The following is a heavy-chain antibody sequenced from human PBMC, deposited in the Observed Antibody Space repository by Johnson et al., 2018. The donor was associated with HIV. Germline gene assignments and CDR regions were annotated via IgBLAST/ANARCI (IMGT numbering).Heavy chain of an antibody. J-gene: IGHJ3*02. CDR3: AKERRSHYGDYESGAFDI. D-gene: IGHD4-17*01. CDR2: ISYDGSNK. CDR1: GFTFSSYA. Sequence: QVQLVESGGGVVQPGRSLRLSCAASGFTFSSYAMHWVRQAPGKGLEWVAVISYDGSNKYYADSVKGRFTISRDNYKNTLYLQMNRLRAEDTALYYCAKERRSHYGDYESGAFDIWGQGTMVTVSS. V-gene: IGHV3-30*04.